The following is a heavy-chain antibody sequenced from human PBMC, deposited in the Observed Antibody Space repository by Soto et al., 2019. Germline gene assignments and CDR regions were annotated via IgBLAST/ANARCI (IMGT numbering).Heavy chain of an antibody. CDR1: GYTFTSYG. D-gene: IGHD3-9*01. Sequence: ASVKVSCKASGYTFTSYGISWVRQAPGQGLEWMGWISAYNGNTNYAQKLQGRVTMTTDTSTCTAYMELRSLRSDDTAVYYGARDYYDILTGYYHSSYYMDVWGKGTTVTVSS. CDR3: ARDYYDILTGYYHSSYYMDV. J-gene: IGHJ6*03. V-gene: IGHV1-18*01. CDR2: ISAYNGNT.